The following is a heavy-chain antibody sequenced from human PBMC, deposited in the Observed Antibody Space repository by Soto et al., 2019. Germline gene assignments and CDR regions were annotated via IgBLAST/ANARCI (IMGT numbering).Heavy chain of an antibody. J-gene: IGHJ4*02. CDR1: GFSFSSYW. CDR3: VRDVAFDYVN. D-gene: IGHD3-16*01. Sequence: EVQLVESGGGLVQPGGSLRISCTVSGFSFSSYWMSWVRQAPGKGLEWVASIKQDESEKYYVDSVKGRFTISRDNVDDSLFLQMNSLSADYTAVYFCVRDVAFDYVNWGQGTLVTVSS. V-gene: IGHV3-7*01. CDR2: IKQDESEK.